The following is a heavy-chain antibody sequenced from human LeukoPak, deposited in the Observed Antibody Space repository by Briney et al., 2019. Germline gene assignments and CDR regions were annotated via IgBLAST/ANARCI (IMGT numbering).Heavy chain of an antibody. Sequence: GGSLRLSCAASGFTFSSYGMSWVRQAPGKGLEWASAISGSGGSTYYADSVKGRFIISRDNSKNTLYLQMNSLRAEDTAVYYCAKFALRYCSGGSCHPSDYWGQGTLVTVSS. J-gene: IGHJ4*02. CDR3: AKFALRYCSGGSCHPSDY. D-gene: IGHD2-15*01. V-gene: IGHV3-23*01. CDR1: GFTFSSYG. CDR2: ISGSGGST.